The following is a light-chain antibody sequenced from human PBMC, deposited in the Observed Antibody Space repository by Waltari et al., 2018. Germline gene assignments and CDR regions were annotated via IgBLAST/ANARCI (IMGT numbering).Light chain of an antibody. V-gene: IGKV1-39*01. Sequence: DIQMTQSPSSLSASVGDRVTITCRASQDIRVYLNWYQQKPGKAPELLIYAASSLRNGVPSRFSGSGSVTDVTLSISSLQPEDFATYYCQQSYSTPTWTFGQGTKVEIK. J-gene: IGKJ1*01. CDR1: QDIRVY. CDR2: AAS. CDR3: QQSYSTPTWT.